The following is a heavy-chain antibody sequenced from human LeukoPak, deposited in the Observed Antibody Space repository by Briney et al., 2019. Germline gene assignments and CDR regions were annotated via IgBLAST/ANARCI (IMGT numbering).Heavy chain of an antibody. Sequence: SETLSLTCTGSGGSISSYYWSWIRQPPGKGLEGIGYIYYSGSTNYNPSLKSRVTISVDSSKNQFSLKLSSVTAADTAVYYCAREVWYGGFDYWGQGTLVT. CDR3: AREVWYGGFDY. D-gene: IGHD6-13*01. CDR1: GGSISSYY. V-gene: IGHV4-59*01. J-gene: IGHJ4*02. CDR2: IYYSGST.